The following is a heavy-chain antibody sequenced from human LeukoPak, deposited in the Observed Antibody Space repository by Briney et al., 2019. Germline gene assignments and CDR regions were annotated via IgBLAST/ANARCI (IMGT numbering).Heavy chain of an antibody. CDR2: IYYDSSNQ. J-gene: IGHJ4*02. CDR3: ARGFRVAGTTFYY. V-gene: IGHV3-30*12. CDR1: GFTFTGYG. D-gene: IGHD6-13*01. Sequence: GGSLRLSCAASGFTFTGYGMHWVRQAPGKGLEWVALIYYDSSNQYYADSVKGRFTISRDNAKNSLYLQMNSLRAEDTAVYYCARGFRVAGTTFYYWGQGTLVTVSS.